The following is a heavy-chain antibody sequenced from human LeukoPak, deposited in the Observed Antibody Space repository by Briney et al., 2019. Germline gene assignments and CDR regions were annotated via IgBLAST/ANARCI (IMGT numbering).Heavy chain of an antibody. CDR1: GGSFSGYY. Sequence: SETLSLTCAVYGGSFSGYYWSWLRQPPGKGLEWIGEINHSGSTNYNPSLKSRVTISVDTSENQFSLKLSSVTAADTAVYYCARARYYDSSGYYYWGQGTLVTVSS. D-gene: IGHD3-22*01. V-gene: IGHV4-34*01. CDR2: INHSGST. J-gene: IGHJ4*02. CDR3: ARARYYDSSGYYY.